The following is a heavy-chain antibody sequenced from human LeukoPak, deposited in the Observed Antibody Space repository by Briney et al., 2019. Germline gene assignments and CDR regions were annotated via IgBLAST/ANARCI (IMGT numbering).Heavy chain of an antibody. CDR1: GYTLTELS. J-gene: IGHJ5*02. V-gene: IGHV1-24*01. D-gene: IGHD4-23*01. Sequence: ASVKVSCKVSGYTLTELSMHWVRQAPGRGLEWMGGFDPEDGETIYAQKCQGRVTMTEDTSTDTAYMELSSLRSEDTAVYYCATDHAGKRSDSFWFDPWGQGTLVTVSS. CDR2: FDPEDGET. CDR3: ATDHAGKRSDSFWFDP.